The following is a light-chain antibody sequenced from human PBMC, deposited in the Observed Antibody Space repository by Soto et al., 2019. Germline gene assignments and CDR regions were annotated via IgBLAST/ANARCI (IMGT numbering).Light chain of an antibody. Sequence: DIQMTQSPSSLSASVGDRVTITCRASQSISSYLNWYQQKPGKAPKLLIYAASSLQSAVPSRFSGSGSGTDFTLTISNLQPEDFATYYCQLSYSTPVTFGQGTRLEIK. CDR3: QLSYSTPVT. J-gene: IGKJ5*01. V-gene: IGKV1-39*01. CDR2: AAS. CDR1: QSISSY.